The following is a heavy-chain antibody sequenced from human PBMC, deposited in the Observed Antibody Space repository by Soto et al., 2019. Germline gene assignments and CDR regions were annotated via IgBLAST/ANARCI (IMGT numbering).Heavy chain of an antibody. V-gene: IGHV1-3*01. D-gene: IGHD5-12*01. Sequence: QVQLVQSGAEVKKPGASVKVSCKASGYTFTSYAMHWVRQAPGQRLEWMGWINAGNGNTKYSQKLQGRVTITRDTSASTAYMELSSLRSEDTAVYYCARDPIVATTYYYYGMDVWGQGTTVTVSS. J-gene: IGHJ6*02. CDR1: GYTFTSYA. CDR3: ARDPIVATTYYYYGMDV. CDR2: INAGNGNT.